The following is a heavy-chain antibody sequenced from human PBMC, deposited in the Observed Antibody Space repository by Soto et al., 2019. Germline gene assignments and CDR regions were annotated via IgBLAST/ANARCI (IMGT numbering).Heavy chain of an antibody. CDR2: INANSRVT. J-gene: IGHJ4*02. D-gene: IGHD2-15*01. Sequence: GXSGGVALNASGYTFRALYMPCVRQAPGQGLEWMGRINANSRVTKYEQKFQGRVTMTRDTSISTAYMELRRETSDDTAVYYCASDSPVVGADLDLWGQGALVTVSS. CDR3: ASDSPVVGADLDL. CDR1: GYTFRALY. V-gene: IGHV1-2*06.